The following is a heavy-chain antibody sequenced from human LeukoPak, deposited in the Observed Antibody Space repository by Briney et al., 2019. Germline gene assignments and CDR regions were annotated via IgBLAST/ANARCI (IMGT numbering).Heavy chain of an antibody. CDR2: IYYSGST. J-gene: IGHJ5*02. D-gene: IGHD4-11*01. CDR1: GGSFSGYY. CDR3: ARAIGYSNYLSWFDP. V-gene: IGHV4-59*01. Sequence: SETLSLTCAVYGGSFSGYYWSWIRQPPGKGLEWIGYIYYSGSTNYNPSLKSRVTISVDTSKNQFSLKLSSVTAADTAVYYCARAIGYSNYLSWFDPWGQGTLVTVSS.